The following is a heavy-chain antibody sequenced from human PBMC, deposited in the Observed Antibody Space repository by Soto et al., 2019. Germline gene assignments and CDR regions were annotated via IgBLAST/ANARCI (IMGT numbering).Heavy chain of an antibody. V-gene: IGHV4-30-4*01. Sequence: SETLSLTCTVSGDSISSINNYWSWIRQPPGEGLEWIGFISYSGTTSYSPSLKSRVAISLDTSKNQFSLSLNFVTSADTAVYYCARGRGYSYGLDPWGQGSPVT. CDR1: GDSISSINNY. J-gene: IGHJ5*02. CDR2: ISYSGTT. D-gene: IGHD5-18*01. CDR3: ARGRGYSYGLDP.